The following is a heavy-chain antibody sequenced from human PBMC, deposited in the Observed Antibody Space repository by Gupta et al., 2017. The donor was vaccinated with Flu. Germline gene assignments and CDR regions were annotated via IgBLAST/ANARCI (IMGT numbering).Heavy chain of an antibody. CDR3: AKPHYGSGSSYYYYYMDV. V-gene: IGHV3-23*01. CDR1: GFTFSSYD. CDR2: ISGSGGST. J-gene: IGHJ6*03. Sequence: EVQLLESGGGFVQHGGSLRLSCPASGFTFSSYDMSWVRQGPGKGLECVAAISGSGGSTYYADSVKGRFTISRDNSKNTLYLQMNSLRAEDTAVYYCAKPHYGSGSSYYYYYMDVWGKGTTVTVSS. D-gene: IGHD3-10*01.